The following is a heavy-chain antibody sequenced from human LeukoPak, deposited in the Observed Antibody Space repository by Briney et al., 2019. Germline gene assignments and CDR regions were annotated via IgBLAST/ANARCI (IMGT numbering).Heavy chain of an antibody. CDR2: IYYSGST. V-gene: IGHV4-31*03. CDR3: ARDLGDSSGYYPLDS. D-gene: IGHD3-22*01. Sequence: SETLSLTCTVSGGSISSGGYYWSWICQHPGKGLEWIGYIYYSGSTYYNPSLKSRVTISVDTSKNQFSLKLSSVTAADTAVYYCARDLGDSSGYYPLDSWGQGTLVTVSS. CDR1: GGSISSGGYY. J-gene: IGHJ4*02.